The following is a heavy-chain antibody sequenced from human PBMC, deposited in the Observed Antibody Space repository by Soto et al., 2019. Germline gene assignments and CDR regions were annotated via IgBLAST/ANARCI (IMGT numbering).Heavy chain of an antibody. V-gene: IGHV4-34*01. D-gene: IGHD6-13*01. CDR3: ARGKTSGYSSAFDM. Sequence: PSETLSLTCAVYVGSFSGYYWSWIRQPPGKGLEWIGEINHSGSTNYNPSLKSRVTISVDTSKNQFSLKVSSVTAADTAVYYCARGKTSGYSSAFDMWGQGTMVTVSS. J-gene: IGHJ3*02. CDR2: INHSGST. CDR1: VGSFSGYY.